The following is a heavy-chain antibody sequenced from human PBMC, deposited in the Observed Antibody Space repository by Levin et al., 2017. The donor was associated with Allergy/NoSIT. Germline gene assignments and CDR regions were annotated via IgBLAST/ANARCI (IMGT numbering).Heavy chain of an antibody. CDR2: IWHEGSNK. CDR3: ARGAAVGATKVDY. D-gene: IGHD1-26*01. Sequence: GGSLRLSCAASGFTFSNYGMHWVRQAPGKGLEWVAVIWHEGSNKYYADSVRGRFTISRDNSKNTLYLQMNSLRAEDTAVYYCARGAAVGATKVDYWGQGTLVTVSS. CDR1: GFTFSNYG. V-gene: IGHV3-33*01. J-gene: IGHJ4*02.